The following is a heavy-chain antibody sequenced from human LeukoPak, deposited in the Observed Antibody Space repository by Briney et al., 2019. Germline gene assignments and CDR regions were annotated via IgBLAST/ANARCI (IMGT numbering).Heavy chain of an antibody. J-gene: IGHJ6*02. V-gene: IGHV3-9*01. D-gene: IGHD3-22*01. CDR2: ISWNSGSI. Sequence: PGRSLRLSCAASGFTFDDYAMHWVRQAPGKGLEWVSGISWNSGSIGYADSVKGRFTISRDNAKNSLYLQMNSLRAEDTALYYCAKDYNPTSPGYYYCSSGYSYGMDVWGQGTTVTVSS. CDR1: GFTFDDYA. CDR3: AKDYNPTSPGYYYCSSGYSYGMDV.